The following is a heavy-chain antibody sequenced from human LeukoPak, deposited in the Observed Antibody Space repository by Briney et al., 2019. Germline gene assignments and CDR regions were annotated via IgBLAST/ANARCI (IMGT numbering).Heavy chain of an antibody. Sequence: ASVKVSCKASGYTFTSYYMHWVRQAPGQGLEWMGIINPSGGGTNYAQKFQGRVTMTRDTSISTAYMELSRLRSDDTAVYYCATARTGYSSGWYYFDYWGQGTLVTVSS. J-gene: IGHJ4*02. CDR1: GYTFTSYY. V-gene: IGHV1-2*02. CDR2: INPSGGGT. D-gene: IGHD6-19*01. CDR3: ATARTGYSSGWYYFDY.